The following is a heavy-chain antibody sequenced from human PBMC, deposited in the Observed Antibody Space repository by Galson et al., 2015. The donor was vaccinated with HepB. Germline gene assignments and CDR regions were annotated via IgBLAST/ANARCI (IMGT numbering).Heavy chain of an antibody. CDR1: GFDFRTYA. CDR2: IGGSDPNT. V-gene: IGHV3-23*01. CDR3: AKYEASSMIVVAPFDS. Sequence: SLRLSCAASGFDFRTYAMGWVRQAPGKGLEWVSAIGGSDPNTYYAASVKGRFTISRDNSKDTLDLYLKSLTTEDTALYYCAKYEASSMIVVAPFDSWGRGTLVTVAS. D-gene: IGHD2-21*01. J-gene: IGHJ4*02.